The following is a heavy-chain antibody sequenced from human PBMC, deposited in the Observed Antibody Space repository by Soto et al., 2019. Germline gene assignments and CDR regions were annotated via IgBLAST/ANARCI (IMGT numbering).Heavy chain of an antibody. CDR2: IIPIFGTA. V-gene: IGHV1-69*01. CDR3: AREKGYCGGDCYAGMDV. CDR1: GGTFSSYA. Sequence: QVQLVQSGAEVKKPGSSVKVSCKASGGTFSSYAISWVRQAPGQGLEWMGGIIPIFGTANYAQKFQGRVTITADESTSTAYRELSSLRSEDTAVYYCAREKGYCGGDCYAGMDVWGQGTTVTVSS. D-gene: IGHD2-21*02. J-gene: IGHJ6*02.